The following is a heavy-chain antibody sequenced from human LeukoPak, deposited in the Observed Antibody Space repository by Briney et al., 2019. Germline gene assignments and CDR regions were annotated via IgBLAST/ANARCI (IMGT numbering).Heavy chain of an antibody. CDR3: AKDRYYGIRDSSGYFDY. Sequence: SETLSLTCTVSGYSISSGYYWGWIRQPPGKGLEWIGSIYHSGSTYYNPSLKSRVTISVDTSKNQFSLKLSSVTAADTAVYYCAKDRYYGIRDSSGYFDYWGQGTLVTVSS. CDR1: GYSISSGYY. CDR2: IYHSGST. V-gene: IGHV4-38-2*02. D-gene: IGHD3-22*01. J-gene: IGHJ4*02.